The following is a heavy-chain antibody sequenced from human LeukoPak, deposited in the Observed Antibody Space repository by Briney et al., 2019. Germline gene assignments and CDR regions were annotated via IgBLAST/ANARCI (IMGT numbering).Heavy chain of an antibody. CDR2: IKQDGNEK. V-gene: IGHV3-7*01. D-gene: IGHD1-14*01. CDR3: ARNQRRLDY. Sequence: GGSLRLSCAASGFTFSSYWMSWVRLAPGKGLEWVANIKQDGNEKYYVDSVKGRFTISRDNAKNSLYLQVNSLRAEDTAVYYCARNQRRLDYWGQGTLVTVSS. CDR1: GFTFSSYW. J-gene: IGHJ4*02.